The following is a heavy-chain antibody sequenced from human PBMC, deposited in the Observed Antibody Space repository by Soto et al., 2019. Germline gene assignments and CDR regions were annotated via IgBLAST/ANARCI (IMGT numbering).Heavy chain of an antibody. J-gene: IGHJ3*01. CDR2: ISWNSGSI. CDR1: GFTFDDYA. V-gene: IGHV3-9*01. CDR3: AKDFSSSSGAFDV. Sequence: EVQLVESGGGLVQPGRSLRLSCAASGFTFDDYAMHWVRQAPGKGLEWVSGISWNSGSICYADSVKGRFTISRDNAKNSLYLQMNSLRAEDTALYYCAKDFSSSSGAFDVWGQGTMVTVSS. D-gene: IGHD6-6*01.